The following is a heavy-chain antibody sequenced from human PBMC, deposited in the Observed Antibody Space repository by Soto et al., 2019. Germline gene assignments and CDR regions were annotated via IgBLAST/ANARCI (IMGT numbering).Heavy chain of an antibody. V-gene: IGHV1-2*02. CDR1: GYTFTRHY. CDR3: ARDLCPLGSGRPCPTFGMDV. D-gene: IGHD3-10*01. CDR2: LKPDNGGT. J-gene: IGHJ6*02. Sequence: QLQLVQSGAEVKPPGASVKVSCKASGYTFTRHYMHWVRQVSGRRLEPVGWLKPDNGGTSYAPKCQRRVTFARDTSNTIAYMAMSRLHSDAPAVYFCARDLCPLGSGRPCPTFGMDVWGQGTTVAVTS.